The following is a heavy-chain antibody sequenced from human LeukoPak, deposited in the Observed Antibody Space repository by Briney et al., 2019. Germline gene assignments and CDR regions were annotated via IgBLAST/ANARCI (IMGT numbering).Heavy chain of an antibody. CDR2: VSSSGSTI. Sequence: GGSLRLSCAASGFTFSDYFMSWIRQAPGKGLEWVSYVSSSGSTIYYADSVKGRFTISRDNAKNSLYVQMDSLRAEDTAVYYCARVGYYGMDVWGQGTTVTVSS. J-gene: IGHJ6*02. CDR3: ARVGYYGMDV. CDR1: GFTFSDYF. V-gene: IGHV3-11*01.